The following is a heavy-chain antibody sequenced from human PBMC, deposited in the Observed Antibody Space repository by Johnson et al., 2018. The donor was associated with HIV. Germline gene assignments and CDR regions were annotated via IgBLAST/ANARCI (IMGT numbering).Heavy chain of an antibody. CDR3: ARGVRDSSGYPFAFDI. CDR2: ITWKGGNV. V-gene: IGHV3-20*04. J-gene: IGHJ3*02. CDR1: GFSFDDYG. Sequence: VQLVESGGGVVRPGGSLRLSCAASGFSFDDYGMSWVRQAPGKGLEWVSGITWKGGNVGYVNSVKGGFIISRDNANNSLYIQMNSLRVEDTALYYCARGVRDSSGYPFAFDIWGQGTMVSVPS. D-gene: IGHD3-22*01.